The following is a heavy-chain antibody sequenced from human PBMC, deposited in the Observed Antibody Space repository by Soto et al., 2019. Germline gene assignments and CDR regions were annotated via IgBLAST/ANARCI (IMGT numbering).Heavy chain of an antibody. Sequence: PGGSLRLSCSASGFTLRTSPMHWVRQAPGKGLEYVSAISPTGGTTYYADSLKGRFTTSRDNSKSTLYLHMSSLRTEDTAVYYCGRKEVSGPIDYWGQGTLVTVSS. CDR1: GFTLRTSP. CDR3: GRKEVSGPIDY. J-gene: IGHJ4*02. CDR2: ISPTGGTT. V-gene: IGHV3-64D*06.